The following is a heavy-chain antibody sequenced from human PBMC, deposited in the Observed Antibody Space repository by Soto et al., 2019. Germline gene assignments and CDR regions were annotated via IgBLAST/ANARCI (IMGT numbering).Heavy chain of an antibody. Sequence: QVQLQESGPGLVKPSGTLSLTCAVSGGSISSSNWWSWVRQPPGKGLEWIGEIYHSVSTNYNPSLKSRVTISVDKSKYPFSLKLSSVTAADTAVYYCAIGPDDYSNYGGLLDYWGQGTLVTVSS. CDR3: AIGPDDYSNYGGLLDY. V-gene: IGHV4-4*02. CDR1: GGSISSSNW. CDR2: IYHSVST. D-gene: IGHD4-4*01. J-gene: IGHJ4*02.